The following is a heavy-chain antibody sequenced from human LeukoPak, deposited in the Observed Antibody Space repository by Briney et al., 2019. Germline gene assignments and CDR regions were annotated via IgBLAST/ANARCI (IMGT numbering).Heavy chain of an antibody. D-gene: IGHD3-22*01. J-gene: IGHJ4*02. CDR3: AKDSAFDSSGYYYRGSNFDS. CDR2: ISGSGGST. CDR1: GFTFSSYV. Sequence: GALRLSCAASGFTFSSYVMSWVRQAPGKGLELVSTISGSGGSTYYADSVKGRFTISRDNSKNTLYLQMNSLRAEDTAVYHCAKDSAFDSSGYYYRGSNFDSWGQGTLVTVSS. V-gene: IGHV3-23*01.